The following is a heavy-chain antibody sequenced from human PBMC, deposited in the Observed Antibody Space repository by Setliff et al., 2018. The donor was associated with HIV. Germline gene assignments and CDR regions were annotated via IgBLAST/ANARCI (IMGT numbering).Heavy chain of an antibody. D-gene: IGHD5-18*01. CDR2: ISWNSGSI. V-gene: IGHV3-9*01. CDR3: ARIQNHVWDY. J-gene: IGHJ4*02. CDR1: GFIFDDYA. Sequence: PGGSLRLSCAASGFIFDDYAMHWVRQAPGKGLEWVSGISWNSGSIAYADSVKGRFTISRDNAKKSLYLQMNSLRGEDTAFYYCARIQNHVWDYWGQGTLVTVSS.